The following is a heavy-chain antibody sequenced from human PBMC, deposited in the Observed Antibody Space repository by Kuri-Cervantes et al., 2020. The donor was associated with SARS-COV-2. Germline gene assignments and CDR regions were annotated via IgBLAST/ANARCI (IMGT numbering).Heavy chain of an antibody. CDR1: GFTFSSYS. J-gene: IGHJ5*02. CDR2: INHSGST. CDR3: ARDRSRAYYYDSSGFGA. V-gene: IGHV4-34*01. D-gene: IGHD3-22*01. Sequence: ESLKISCAASGFTFSSYSMNWVRQAPGKGLEWIGEINHSGSTNYNPSLKSRVTISVDTSKNQFSLKLSSVTAADTAVYYCARDRSRAYYYDSSGFGAWGQGTLVTVSS.